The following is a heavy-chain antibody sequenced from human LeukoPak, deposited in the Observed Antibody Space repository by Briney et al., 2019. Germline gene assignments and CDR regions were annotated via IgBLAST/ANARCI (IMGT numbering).Heavy chain of an antibody. V-gene: IGHV3-30*01. Sequence: GGSLRLSCAASGFTFSAYAMHWVRQAPGKGLEWVAVISYDGSNKYYADSVKGRFTISGDKSKNTLYLQMNSLRPEDTAVYYCARGPGPIAGAKTPFDIWCQGTMVTVSS. CDR3: ARGPGPIAGAKTPFDI. CDR2: ISYDGSNK. CDR1: GFTFSAYA. J-gene: IGHJ3*02. D-gene: IGHD1-26*01.